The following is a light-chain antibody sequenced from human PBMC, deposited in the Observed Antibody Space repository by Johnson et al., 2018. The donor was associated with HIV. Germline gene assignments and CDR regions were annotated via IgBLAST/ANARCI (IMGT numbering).Light chain of an antibody. CDR1: SSNIGSNY. CDR3: GTWDSSLSAYV. V-gene: IGLV1-51*01. Sequence: QSVLTQPPSVSAAPGQTVTISCSGSSSNIGSNYVSWYQQVPGTAPKLLIFDTYQRPSGIPDRFSGSKSGTSATLGITGLQTGDEADYYCGTWDSSLSAYVFGTGTKATVL. J-gene: IGLJ1*01. CDR2: DTY.